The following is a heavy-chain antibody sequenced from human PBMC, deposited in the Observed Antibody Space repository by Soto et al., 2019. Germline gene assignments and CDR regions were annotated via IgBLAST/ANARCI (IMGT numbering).Heavy chain of an antibody. V-gene: IGHV4-59*01. J-gene: IGHJ3*02. CDR1: GGSISSYS. Sequence: QVLLQESGPGLVKPSETLSLTCSVSGGSISSYSLHWIRQAPGKGLEWIGYMYFNESTNYNPSLKSRVTISLDTSKSLFSLKLNSVTAADTAIYYCARDHKEAFDIWGQGTLVTVSS. CDR2: MYFNEST. CDR3: ARDHKEAFDI.